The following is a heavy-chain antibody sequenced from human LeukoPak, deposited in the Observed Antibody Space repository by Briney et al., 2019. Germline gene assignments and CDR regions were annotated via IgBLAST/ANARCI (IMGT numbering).Heavy chain of an antibody. J-gene: IGHJ5*02. V-gene: IGHV1-18*01. CDR2: ISAYNGKT. Sequence: ASVKVSCKASGYTFTSYAMNWVRQAPGQELEWLGWISAYNGKTNYAQKYQGRVTMTTEKATTTAYMDLTSLRFDDTAVYYCAKDDEEFGELSWFDPWGQGTLVTVSS. D-gene: IGHD3-10*01. CDR3: AKDDEEFGELSWFDP. CDR1: GYTFTSYA.